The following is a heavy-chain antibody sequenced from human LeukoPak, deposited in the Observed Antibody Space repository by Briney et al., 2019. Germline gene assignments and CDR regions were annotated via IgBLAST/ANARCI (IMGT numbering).Heavy chain of an antibody. J-gene: IGHJ4*02. CDR3: ARGGGTMSYDY. CDR1: GGSFSGYY. CDR2: VYYSGST. D-gene: IGHD3-10*02. Sequence: SETLSLTCAVYGGSFSGYYWSWIRQPPGKGLEWIGYVYYSGSTNYSPSLKSRVIISVDTSKTQFSVKLSSVTAADTAVYYCARGGGTMSYDYWGQGILVTVSS. V-gene: IGHV4-59*01.